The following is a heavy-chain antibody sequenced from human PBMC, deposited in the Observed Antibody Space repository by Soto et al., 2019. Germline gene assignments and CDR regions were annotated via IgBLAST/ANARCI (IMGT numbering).Heavy chain of an antibody. CDR3: ARSRVDTAMVTSIADAFDI. CDR1: GYTFTGYY. V-gene: IGHV1-2*04. J-gene: IGHJ3*02. Sequence: ASVKVSCKASGYTFTGYYMHWVRQAPGQGLEWMGWINPNSGGTNYAQKFQGWVTMTRDTSISTAYMELSRLRSDDTAVYYCARSRVDTAMVTSIADAFDIWGQGTMVTVSS. CDR2: INPNSGGT. D-gene: IGHD5-18*01.